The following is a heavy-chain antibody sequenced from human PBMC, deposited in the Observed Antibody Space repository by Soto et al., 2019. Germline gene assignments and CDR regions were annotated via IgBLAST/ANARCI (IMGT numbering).Heavy chain of an antibody. CDR1: GVTFSSYA. J-gene: IGHJ4*02. Sequence: QVQLVQSGAEVKKPVSSVKFSCKASGVTFSSYAISWVRQAPGQGLEWMGGIIPIFGTANYAQKFQGRVTITADESTSTAYMELSSLRSEDTAVYYCARENLAAAGATFDYWGQGTLVTVSS. D-gene: IGHD6-13*01. CDR3: ARENLAAAGATFDY. CDR2: IIPIFGTA. V-gene: IGHV1-69*01.